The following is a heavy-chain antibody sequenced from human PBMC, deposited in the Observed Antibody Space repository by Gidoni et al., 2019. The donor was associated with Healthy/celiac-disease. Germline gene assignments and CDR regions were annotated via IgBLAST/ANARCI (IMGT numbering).Heavy chain of an antibody. CDR3: AKDNNWNYDY. CDR2: IYYSGST. CDR1: GGSISSSSYY. V-gene: IGHV4-39*01. Sequence: QLQLQESGPGLVKPSETLSLTCTVSGGSISSSSYYWGWIRKPPGKGLEWIGSIYYSGSTYYTPSLTIRVTISLDTSKHQFSLKLSSVTAADTAVYYCAKDNNWNYDYWGQGTLVTVSS. J-gene: IGHJ4*02. D-gene: IGHD1-7*01.